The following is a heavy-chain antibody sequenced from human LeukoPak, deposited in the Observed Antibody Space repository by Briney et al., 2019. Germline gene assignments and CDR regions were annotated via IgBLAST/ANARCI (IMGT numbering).Heavy chain of an antibody. CDR1: GFTSSNYG. J-gene: IGHJ3*02. V-gene: IGHV3-30*02. CDR3: ARAYYDILTGYHTDAFDI. CDR2: IRYDGNNK. D-gene: IGHD3-9*01. Sequence: GGSLRLSCGASGFTSSNYGMRWVRQAPGKGLDWVAFIRYDGNNKLYADSVKGRFTISRDNSKNTLYLHINSLRAEDTAVYYCARAYYDILTGYHTDAFDIWGQGTMVTVSS.